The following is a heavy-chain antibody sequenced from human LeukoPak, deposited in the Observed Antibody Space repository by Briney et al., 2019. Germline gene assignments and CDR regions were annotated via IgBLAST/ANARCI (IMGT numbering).Heavy chain of an antibody. J-gene: IGHJ5*02. CDR1: RFTFSSYG. D-gene: IGHD6-13*01. V-gene: IGHV3-30*02. CDR3: AKAWYSSSSNWFDP. Sequence: GGSLRLSCAASRFTFSSYGMHWVRQAPGKGLEWVAFIRYDGSNTYYADSVKGRFTISRDNSKNTLYLQMNSLRAEDTAVYYCAKAWYSSSSNWFDPWGQGTLVTVSS. CDR2: IRYDGSNT.